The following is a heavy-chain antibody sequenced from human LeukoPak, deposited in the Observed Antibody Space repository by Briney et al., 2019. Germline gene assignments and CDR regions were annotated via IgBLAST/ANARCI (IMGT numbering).Heavy chain of an antibody. J-gene: IGHJ4*02. CDR1: GYSFTSYW. D-gene: IGHD5-18*01. CDR3: ARHSGPAHTAIFDY. CDR2: IYPGDSVT. Sequence: GLSLKSSGKGYGYSFTSYWIGWVRQMPGKGLEWMGIIYPGDSVTSSSPSFQGQVTISADKSISTAYLQWSSLKASDTAIYYCARHSGPAHTAIFDYWGQGTLVTVSS. V-gene: IGHV5-51*01.